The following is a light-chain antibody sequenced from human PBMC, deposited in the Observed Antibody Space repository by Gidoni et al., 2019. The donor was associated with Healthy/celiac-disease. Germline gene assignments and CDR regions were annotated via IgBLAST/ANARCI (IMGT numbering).Light chain of an antibody. CDR2: GAS. CDR1: QSVSSN. J-gene: IGKJ2*01. V-gene: IGKV3-15*01. Sequence: TLPGSSGERATPSCRASQSVSSNLAWYQQKPGQAPRLLIYGASTRATGIPARFSGSGSGTEFTLTISSLQSEDFAVYYCQQYNNWPPRYTFGQGTKLEIK. CDR3: QQYNNWPPRYT.